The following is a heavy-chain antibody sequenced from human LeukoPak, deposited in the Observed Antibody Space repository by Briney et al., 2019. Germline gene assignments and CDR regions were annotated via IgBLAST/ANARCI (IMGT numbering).Heavy chain of an antibody. V-gene: IGHV1-2*02. CDR3: ARELGRNAFDI. CDR1: GYTFGDNH. CDR2: ISPNSGDT. D-gene: IGHD7-27*01. J-gene: IGHJ3*02. Sequence: ASVKVSCKASGYTFGDNHMYWIRQAPGQGLECMGYISPNSGDTSYAQKFQGRITMTGDTSISTAYMELSSLRSDDTAVYYYARELGRNAFDIWGQGTMVTVSS.